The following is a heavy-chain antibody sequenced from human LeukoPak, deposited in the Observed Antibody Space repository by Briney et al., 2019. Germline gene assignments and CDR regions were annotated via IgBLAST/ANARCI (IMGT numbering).Heavy chain of an antibody. D-gene: IGHD2-15*01. CDR1: GFTFSSYA. Sequence: PGGSLRLSCAASGFTFSSYAMSWVGHAAWKGLELVSAISGSGGSTYYADSVKGRFTIPRNNSKNTLYLQMNSLRAEDTAVYYCAKDPGYCSGGSCYTPFDYWGQGTLVTVSS. CDR3: AKDPGYCSGGSCYTPFDY. J-gene: IGHJ4*02. V-gene: IGHV3-23*01. CDR2: ISGSGGST.